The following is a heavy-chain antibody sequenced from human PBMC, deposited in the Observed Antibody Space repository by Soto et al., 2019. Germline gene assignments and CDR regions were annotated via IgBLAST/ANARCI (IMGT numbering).Heavy chain of an antibody. CDR3: ARDTSYYFDH. Sequence: ASVKVSCKASGYTFITYGVTWVRQAPGQGLEWMGWITPYNGKTHYAQKFQDRVTMTTDTAATTAYMELRSLTSDDSATYFCARDTSYYFDHWGQGILVTVS. CDR1: GYTFITYG. J-gene: IGHJ4*02. D-gene: IGHD3-10*01. V-gene: IGHV1-18*01. CDR2: ITPYNGKT.